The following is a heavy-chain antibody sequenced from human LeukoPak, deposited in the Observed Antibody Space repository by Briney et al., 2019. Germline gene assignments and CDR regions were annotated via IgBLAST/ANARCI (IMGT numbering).Heavy chain of an antibody. V-gene: IGHV3-66*01. Sequence: GGSLRLSCAASGFTVSSYYMTWVRQAPGKGLEWVSVMYSGGSTYYADSVKGRVAISRDNSQNTVFLQMNRVRVEDTAVYYCARKLRLGELSPSDAFDIWGQGTMVTVSS. CDR3: ARKLRLGELSPSDAFDI. CDR1: GFTVSSYY. D-gene: IGHD3-16*02. CDR2: MYSGGST. J-gene: IGHJ3*02.